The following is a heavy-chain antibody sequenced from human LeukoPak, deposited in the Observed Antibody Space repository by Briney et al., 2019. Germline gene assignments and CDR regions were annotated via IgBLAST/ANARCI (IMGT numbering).Heavy chain of an antibody. J-gene: IGHJ4*02. CDR2: INPNSGGT. V-gene: IGHV1-2*02. CDR1: GYTFTGYY. D-gene: IGHD3-10*01. Sequence: ASVKVSCKASGYTFTGYYMHWVRQAPGQGLEWMGWINPNSGGTNYAQKFQGRVTMTRDTSISTAYMELSRLRSDDTAVYYCARKGGSGSYCGDYWGQGTLVTVSS. CDR3: ARKGGSGSYCGDY.